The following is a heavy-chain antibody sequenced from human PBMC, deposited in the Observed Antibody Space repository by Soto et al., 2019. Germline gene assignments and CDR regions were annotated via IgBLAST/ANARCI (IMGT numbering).Heavy chain of an antibody. D-gene: IGHD1-26*01. CDR2: ISNNGGNI. CDR1: GFTFSSYS. Sequence: EMHLVECGGGLVQPGGSLRLSCAASGFTFSSYSMNWVRQAPGKGLEWISYISNNGGNIYYADSVKGRFTISRDNAYNSLYLQLNSLRDEDTAVYYCATTPRGANNYWGQGTLVTVSS. J-gene: IGHJ4*02. CDR3: ATTPRGANNY. V-gene: IGHV3-48*02.